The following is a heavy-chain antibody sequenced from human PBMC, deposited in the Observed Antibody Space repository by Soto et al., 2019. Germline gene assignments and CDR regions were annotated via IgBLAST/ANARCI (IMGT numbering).Heavy chain of an antibody. Sequence: VQLVQSGAEVKKPGSSVKVSCKASGGTFSSYAISWVRQAPGQGLEWMGGIIPIFGTPDYAQKFQSRVTITADESTSAAFMELSTLRSEDTAVYYCARQPTVTPYYYFGMDAWGQGTTVTVSS. CDR2: IIPIFGTP. V-gene: IGHV1-69*12. J-gene: IGHJ6*02. D-gene: IGHD4-4*01. CDR1: GGTFSSYA. CDR3: ARQPTVTPYYYFGMDA.